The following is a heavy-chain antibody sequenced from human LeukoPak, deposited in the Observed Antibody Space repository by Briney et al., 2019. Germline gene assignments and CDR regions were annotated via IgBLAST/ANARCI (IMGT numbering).Heavy chain of an antibody. CDR3: AKDLATTAPGGYFDY. Sequence: GGSLRLSCAASGFTFSSYGMHWVRQAPGKGLEWVAFIRYDGSNKYYADSVKGRFTISRDNSKNTLYLQMNSLRAEDTAVYYCAKDLATTAPGGYFDYWGQGTLVTASS. V-gene: IGHV3-30*02. CDR2: IRYDGSNK. D-gene: IGHD4-11*01. J-gene: IGHJ4*02. CDR1: GFTFSSYG.